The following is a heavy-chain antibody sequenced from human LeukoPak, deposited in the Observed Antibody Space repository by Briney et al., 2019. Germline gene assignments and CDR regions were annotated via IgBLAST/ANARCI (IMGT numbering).Heavy chain of an antibody. CDR3: ARTPMTYGDYRGWFDP. CDR1: GFTISAYA. CDR2: VSYDGTNK. Sequence: GRSLRLSCAASGFTISAYAMHWVRQAPDRGLEWVAVVSYDGTNKYYADSVKGRFTISRDMSKNTVYLQMNSLRPEDTAVYSCARTPMTYGDYRGWFDPWGQGTQVTVSP. D-gene: IGHD4-17*01. V-gene: IGHV3-30-3*01. J-gene: IGHJ5*02.